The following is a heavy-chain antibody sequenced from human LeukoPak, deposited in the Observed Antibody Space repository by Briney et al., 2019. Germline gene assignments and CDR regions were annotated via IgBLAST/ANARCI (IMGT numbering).Heavy chain of an antibody. J-gene: IGHJ4*02. Sequence: GGSLRLSCAASGFSFGSYAMNWVRQAPGKGLEWVSSISDSGGSTYYADSVRGRFTISRDNSKKTLYLQMNSLRAEDMAVYYCARGKAGGTMIVVADWGQGTLVTVSS. CDR2: ISDSGGST. CDR3: ARGKAGGTMIVVAD. V-gene: IGHV3-23*01. CDR1: GFSFGSYA. D-gene: IGHD3-22*01.